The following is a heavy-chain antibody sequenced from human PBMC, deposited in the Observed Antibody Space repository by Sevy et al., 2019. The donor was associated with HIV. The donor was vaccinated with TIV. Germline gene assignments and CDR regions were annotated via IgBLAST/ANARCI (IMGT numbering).Heavy chain of an antibody. D-gene: IGHD2-15*01. CDR2: FDPQDGET. CDR3: ATVGLRYYSGASSYQGDWFDP. Sequence: ASVKVSCKVSGYTXTKLSIHWVRQAPGKGLEWMGDFDPQDGETIYAERFQGRLTMTVDTSTDTAYMELSSLTSEDTAVYYCATVGLRYYSGASSYQGDWFDPWGQGTLVTVSS. V-gene: IGHV1-24*01. J-gene: IGHJ5*02. CDR1: GYTXTKLS.